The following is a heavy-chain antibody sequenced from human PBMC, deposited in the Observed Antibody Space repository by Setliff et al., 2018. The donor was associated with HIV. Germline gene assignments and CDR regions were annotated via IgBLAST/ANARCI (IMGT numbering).Heavy chain of an antibody. CDR3: ASGSSFDGFDM. D-gene: IGHD1-26*01. CDR1: GGSMSTHY. CDR2: IYTTGST. J-gene: IGHJ3*02. Sequence: PSETLSLTCTVSGGSMSTHYWSWIRQTPGKGLEWIGHIYTTGSTHYNPSLRSRVTISIDTSKSHFSLRLKSVTAADTALYYCASGSSFDGFDMWGQGTMVTVSS. V-gene: IGHV4-59*11.